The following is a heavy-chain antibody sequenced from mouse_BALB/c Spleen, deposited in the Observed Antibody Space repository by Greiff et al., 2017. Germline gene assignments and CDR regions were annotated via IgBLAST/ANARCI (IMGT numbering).Heavy chain of an antibody. CDR1: GYTFTDYN. CDR3: ARNGGTTATFAY. CDR2: IYPYNGGT. D-gene: IGHD1-2*01. J-gene: IGHJ3*01. V-gene: IGHV1S29*02. Sequence: VHVKQSGPELVTPGASVKISCKASGYTFTDYNMHWVKQSHGKSLEWIGYIYPYNGGTGYNQKFKSKATLTVDTSSSTAYMELRSLTSEDSAVYYCARNGGTTATFAYWGQGTLVTVAA.